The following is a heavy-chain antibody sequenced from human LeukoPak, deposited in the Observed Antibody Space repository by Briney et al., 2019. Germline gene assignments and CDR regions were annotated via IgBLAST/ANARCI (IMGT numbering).Heavy chain of an antibody. CDR2: INPSGGST. D-gene: IGHD3-10*01. CDR1: GYTFTSYY. J-gene: IGHJ4*02. V-gene: IGHV1-46*01. CDR3: AKDADITMVRGAYGY. Sequence: GASVKVSCKASGYTFTSYYMHWVRQAPGQGLEWMGIINPSGGSTSYAQKFQGRVTMTRDTSTSTVYMELRSLRSDDTAVYYCAKDADITMVRGAYGYWGQGTLVTVSS.